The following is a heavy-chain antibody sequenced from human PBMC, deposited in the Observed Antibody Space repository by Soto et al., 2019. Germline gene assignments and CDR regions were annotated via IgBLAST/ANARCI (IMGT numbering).Heavy chain of an antibody. CDR3: ARGVTIFGVVTNWFDP. V-gene: IGHV3-48*03. Sequence: GGSLRLSCAASGFTFSSYEMNWVRQAPGKGLEWVSYISSSGSTIYYADSVKGRSTISRDNAKNSLYLQMNSLRAEDTAVYYCARGVTIFGVVTNWFDPWGQGTLVTVSS. J-gene: IGHJ5*02. CDR1: GFTFSSYE. D-gene: IGHD3-3*01. CDR2: ISSSGSTI.